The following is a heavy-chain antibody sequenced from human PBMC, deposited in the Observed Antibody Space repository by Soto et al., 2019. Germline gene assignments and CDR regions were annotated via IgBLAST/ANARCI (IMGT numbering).Heavy chain of an antibody. CDR1: GFTFSSYA. J-gene: IGHJ6*02. V-gene: IGHV3-23*01. D-gene: IGHD6-13*01. Sequence: PGGSLRLSCAASGFTFSSYAMRWVRQAPGKGLEWVSAISGSGGSTYYADSVKGRFTISRDNSKNTLYLQMNSLRAEDTAVYYCAKEIAAAGPGRYYGMDVWGQGTTVTVSS. CDR3: AKEIAAAGPGRYYGMDV. CDR2: ISGSGGST.